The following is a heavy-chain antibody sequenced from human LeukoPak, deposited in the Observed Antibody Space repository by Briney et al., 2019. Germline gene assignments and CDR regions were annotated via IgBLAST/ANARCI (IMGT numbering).Heavy chain of an antibody. CDR1: GFTFSSYA. J-gene: IGHJ4*02. D-gene: IGHD5-12*01. V-gene: IGHV3-23*01. Sequence: GGSLRLSCEASGFTFSSYAMGWVRKAPGKGLKWVSAISCSGGSTYYADSVKGRFTISRDNSKNTLYLQMNSLRAEDTAVYYCAKVSYSGYDLDYWGQGTLVIVSS. CDR2: ISCSGGST. CDR3: AKVSYSGYDLDY.